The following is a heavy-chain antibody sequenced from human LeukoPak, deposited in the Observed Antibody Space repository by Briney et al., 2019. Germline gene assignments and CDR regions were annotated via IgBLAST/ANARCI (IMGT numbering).Heavy chain of an antibody. J-gene: IGHJ4*02. CDR1: GYIFTGYY. CDR3: ARGAPNWNYDY. Sequence: GASVKVSRKASGYIFTGYYMHWVRQAPGQGLEWMGWINPNSGGTNYAQKFQGRVTMTRDTSICTAYMELSRLRSDDTAVYYCARGAPNWNYDYWGQGTLVTVSS. V-gene: IGHV1-2*02. CDR2: INPNSGGT. D-gene: IGHD1-7*01.